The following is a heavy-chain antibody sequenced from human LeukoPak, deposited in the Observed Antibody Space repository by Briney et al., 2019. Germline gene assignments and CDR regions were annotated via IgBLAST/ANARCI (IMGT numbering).Heavy chain of an antibody. V-gene: IGHV3-66*02. J-gene: IGHJ4*02. Sequence: GGSLRLSCAASGFTVNNNYMSWVRQAPGKGMEWVSVIYSGGSTYYADSVKGRFTISRDNSKNTLYLQMNSLRAEDTAVYYCARGASLYSSGWYYAYWGQGTLVTVSS. CDR2: IYSGGST. CDR3: ARGASLYSSGWYYAY. CDR1: GFTVNNNY. D-gene: IGHD6-19*01.